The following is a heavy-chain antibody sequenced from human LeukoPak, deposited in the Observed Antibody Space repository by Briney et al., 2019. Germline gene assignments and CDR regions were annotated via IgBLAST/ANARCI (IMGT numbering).Heavy chain of an antibody. CDR1: GGSISSYY. V-gene: IGHV4-59*01. Sequence: SETLSLTCTVSGGSISSYYWSWIRQPPGNGLEWIGYIYYSGSTNYNPSLKSRVTISVDTSKNQFSLKLSSVTAADTAVYYCARAIGCSSTSCYNWFDPWGKGTLVTVSS. CDR3: ARAIGCSSTSCYNWFDP. CDR2: IYYSGST. J-gene: IGHJ5*02. D-gene: IGHD2-2*01.